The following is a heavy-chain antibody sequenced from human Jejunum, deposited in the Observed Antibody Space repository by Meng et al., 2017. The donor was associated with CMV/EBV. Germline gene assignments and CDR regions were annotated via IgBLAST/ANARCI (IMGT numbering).Heavy chain of an antibody. J-gene: IGHJ4*02. CDR3: ARDPYGSGSSALDH. D-gene: IGHD3-10*01. Sequence: YTFTSFYMRWVRQAPGRGLEWMGIINPNGGTTTYAQTFRGRVTMTRDTSTTTVYLDLHSLRSEDTAVYYCARDPYGSGSSALDHWGQGTLVTVSS. V-gene: IGHV1-46*01. CDR2: INPNGGTT. CDR1: YTFTSFY.